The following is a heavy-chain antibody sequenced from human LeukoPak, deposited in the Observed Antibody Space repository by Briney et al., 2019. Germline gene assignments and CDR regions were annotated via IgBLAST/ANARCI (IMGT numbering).Heavy chain of an antibody. D-gene: IGHD6-13*01. J-gene: IGHJ5*02. Sequence: SETLSLTCTVSGGSISSSSYYWGWIRQPPGKGLEWIGEINHSGSTNYNPSLKSRVTISVDTSKNQFSLKLSSVTAADTAVYYCARAGIAAAGSNWFDPWGQGTLVTVSS. CDR3: ARAGIAAAGSNWFDP. V-gene: IGHV4-39*07. CDR2: INHSGST. CDR1: GGSISSSSYY.